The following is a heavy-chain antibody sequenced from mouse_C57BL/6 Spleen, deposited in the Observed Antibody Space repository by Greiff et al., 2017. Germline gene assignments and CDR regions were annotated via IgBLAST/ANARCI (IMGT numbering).Heavy chain of an antibody. V-gene: IGHV14-2*01. CDR2: IDPEDGEN. Sequence: VQLQQSGAELVKPGASVKLSCTASGFNIKDYYMHWVKQRTEQSLEWIGRIDPEDGENKYAPKFQGKATITADTASNTAYLQFSSLTSEDPAVYYCARDYGVPSYYFDYWGQGTTRTGSS. CDR3: ARDYGVPSYYFDY. D-gene: IGHD2-4*01. CDR1: GFNIKDYY. J-gene: IGHJ2*01.